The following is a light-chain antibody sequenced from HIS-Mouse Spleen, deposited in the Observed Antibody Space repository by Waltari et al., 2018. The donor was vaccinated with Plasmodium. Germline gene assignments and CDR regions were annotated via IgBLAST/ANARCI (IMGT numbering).Light chain of an antibody. CDR3: QSADSSGTYWV. V-gene: IGLV3-25*03. J-gene: IGLJ3*02. CDR1: AFPKPY. Sequence: YELTQPPSVSVSPGQTARITCSGDAFPKPYTYWYQQKPGQAPVLVIYKASERPSGIPEGFAGSSSGTTVTLTISGVQAEDEADYYCQSADSSGTYWVFGGGTKLTVL. CDR2: KAS.